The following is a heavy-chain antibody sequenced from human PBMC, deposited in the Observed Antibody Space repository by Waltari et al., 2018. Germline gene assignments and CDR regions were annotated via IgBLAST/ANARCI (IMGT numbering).Heavy chain of an antibody. V-gene: IGHV3-21*02. Sequence: EVQLVESGGGLVKPGGYLTLSCEASGFTFKSVSMTWVRQAPGKGWEWLSTIASGSDYKGDAVSVGGLFTSSRDNARSTVNLRMNSLRTEDTAVYYCVKGGYLISDYWGQGIQVIVSS. D-gene: IGHD3-22*01. CDR2: IASGSDYK. CDR3: VKGGYLISDY. J-gene: IGHJ4*02. CDR1: GFTFKSVS.